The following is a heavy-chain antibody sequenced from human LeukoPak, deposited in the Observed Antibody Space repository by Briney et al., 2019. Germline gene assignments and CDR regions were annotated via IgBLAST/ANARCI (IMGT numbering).Heavy chain of an antibody. D-gene: IGHD3-22*01. CDR3: AKDYYDSSFDP. Sequence: PGGSLRLSCAASGFTFSNYRMNWVRQAPGKGLEWVSAISGSGGSTYYADSVKGRFTISRDNSKNTLYLQMNSLRAEDTAVYYCAKDYYDSSFDPWGQGTLVTVSS. J-gene: IGHJ5*02. CDR1: GFTFSNYR. V-gene: IGHV3-23*01. CDR2: ISGSGGST.